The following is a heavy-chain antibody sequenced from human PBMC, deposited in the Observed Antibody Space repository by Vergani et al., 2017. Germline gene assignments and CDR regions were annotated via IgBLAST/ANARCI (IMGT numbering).Heavy chain of an antibody. CDR3: AKDLNRGGLDY. V-gene: IGHV3-30*18. CDR1: GFSFSDHY. D-gene: IGHD1-14*01. J-gene: IGHJ4*02. CDR2: ISYDGSNK. Sequence: QVQLVESGGGLVKPGGSLRLSCAASGFSFSDHYMTWIRQAPGKGLEWVAVISYDGSNKYYADSVKGRFTISRDNSKNTLYLQMNSLRAEDTAVYYCAKDLNRGGLDYWGQGTLVTVSS.